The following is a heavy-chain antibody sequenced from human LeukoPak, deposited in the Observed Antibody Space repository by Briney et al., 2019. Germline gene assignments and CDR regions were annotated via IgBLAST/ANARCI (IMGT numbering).Heavy chain of an antibody. CDR3: VRSPGRKVAVAASLFDN. Sequence: PSETLSLTCTVSGGSISIGGYYWTWIRQHPGKGLEWIGYIFHSGSTHYNPSLESRVTISVDTSKNQFSLNLSSVTAADTAVYYCVRSPGRKVAVAASLFDNWGQGTLVTVSS. J-gene: IGHJ4*02. V-gene: IGHV4-31*03. D-gene: IGHD6-19*01. CDR1: GGSISIGGYY. CDR2: IFHSGST.